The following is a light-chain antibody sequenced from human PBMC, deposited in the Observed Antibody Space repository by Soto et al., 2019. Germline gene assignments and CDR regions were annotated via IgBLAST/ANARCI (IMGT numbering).Light chain of an antibody. V-gene: IGLV2-8*01. J-gene: IGLJ1*01. Sequence: PALTQPPSASGSPGQSVTISCTGTSSDVGTYNYVSWYQQHPGQAPKLMIYEVNKRPAGVPDRFSGSKSGIMASLTVSGLQAEHEADDHCSSYAGNSTPDVYATGTQVTL. CDR3: SSYAGNSTPDV. CDR1: SSDVGTYNY. CDR2: EVN.